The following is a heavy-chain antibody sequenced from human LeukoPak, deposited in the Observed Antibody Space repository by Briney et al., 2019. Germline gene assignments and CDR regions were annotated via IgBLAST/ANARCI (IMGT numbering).Heavy chain of an antibody. D-gene: IGHD3-3*01. CDR3: AKGFGVVITYYFDY. J-gene: IGHJ4*02. Sequence: GGSLRLSCAASGFTFSSYAMHWVRQAPGKGLEWVAVISYDGSNKYYADSVKGRFTISRDNSKNTLYLQMNSLRAEDTAVYYCAKGFGVVITYYFDYWGQGTLVTVSS. CDR1: GFTFSSYA. V-gene: IGHV3-30-3*01. CDR2: ISYDGSNK.